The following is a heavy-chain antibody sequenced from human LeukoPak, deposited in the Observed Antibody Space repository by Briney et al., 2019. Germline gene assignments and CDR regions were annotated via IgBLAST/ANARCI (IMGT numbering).Heavy chain of an antibody. D-gene: IGHD1-1*01. CDR1: GGSFSGYY. CDR2: INHSGST. J-gene: IGHJ4*02. CDR3: ARGGVPN. V-gene: IGHV4-34*01. Sequence: KSSETLSLTCAVYGGSFSGYYWSWIRQPPGKGLEWIGEINHSGSTNYNPSLKSRVTISVDTSKNQFSLKLSSVTAADTAVYYCARGGVPNWDQGTLVTVSS.